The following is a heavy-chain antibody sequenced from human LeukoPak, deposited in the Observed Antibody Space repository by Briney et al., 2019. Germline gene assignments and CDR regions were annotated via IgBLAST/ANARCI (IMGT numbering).Heavy chain of an antibody. CDR2: ISSRSSYI. D-gene: IGHD6-13*01. CDR3: ARVLAAAGTLHFDH. V-gene: IGHV3-21*01. CDR1: GFTFSSYS. Sequence: KPGGPLRLSCAASGFTFSSYSMNWVRQAPGKGLEWVSSISSRSSYIYYADSVKGRFTISRDDAKNSLNLQMNSLRAEDTAVYYCARVLAAAGTLHFDHWGQGVLVSVSS. J-gene: IGHJ4*02.